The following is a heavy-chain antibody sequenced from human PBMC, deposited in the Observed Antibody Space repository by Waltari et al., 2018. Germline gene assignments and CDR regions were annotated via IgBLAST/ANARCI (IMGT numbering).Heavy chain of an antibody. D-gene: IGHD3-22*01. CDR3: AKDGSGYFFDY. V-gene: IGHV3-23*01. CDR2: ICGIGGST. Sequence: EVQLLESGGGLVQPGGSLRLSCAASGFTFSSYAMSWVRQAPGEWLVLVSAICGIGGSTYYADSVKGRFTSSRDNSKNTLYLQMNSLRAEDTAVYYCAKDGSGYFFDYWGQGTLVTVSS. CDR1: GFTFSSYA. J-gene: IGHJ4*02.